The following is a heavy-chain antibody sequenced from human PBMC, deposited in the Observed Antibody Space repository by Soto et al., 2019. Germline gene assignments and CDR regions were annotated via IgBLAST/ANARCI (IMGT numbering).Heavy chain of an antibody. CDR1: GYTFTSYD. Sequence: ASVKVSCKASGYTFTSYDINWVRQATGQGLEWMGWMNPNSGNTGYAQKFQGRVTMTRNTSISTAYMELSSLRSEDTAVYYCARGGDSRQYYYYYYGMDVWGQGTTVTVYS. V-gene: IGHV1-8*01. CDR3: ARGGDSRQYYYYYYGMDV. D-gene: IGHD3-22*01. J-gene: IGHJ6*02. CDR2: MNPNSGNT.